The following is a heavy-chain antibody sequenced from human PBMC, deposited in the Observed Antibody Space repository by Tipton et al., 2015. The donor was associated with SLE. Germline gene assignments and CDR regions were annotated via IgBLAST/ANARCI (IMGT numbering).Heavy chain of an antibody. D-gene: IGHD6-13*01. Sequence: GLGKPSQTLSPTCGISGDSVSSNSAAWNWIRQSPSRGLEWLGRTYYRSKWYNDYAISVKSRITINPDTSKNQFSLHLKYVTPEDTAVYFCAREEQQLLFHLYSGMGVWGQGTTVTVSS. CDR3: AREEQQLLFHLYSGMGV. CDR2: TYYRSKWYN. J-gene: IGHJ6*02. CDR1: GDSVSSNSAA. V-gene: IGHV6-1*01.